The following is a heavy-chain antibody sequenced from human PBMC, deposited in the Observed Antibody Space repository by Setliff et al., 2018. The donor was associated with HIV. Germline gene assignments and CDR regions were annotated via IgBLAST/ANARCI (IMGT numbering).Heavy chain of an antibody. CDR2: VYTSGST. V-gene: IGHV4-61*09. D-gene: IGHD3-3*01. CDR1: GGSISSGSYY. Sequence: SETLSLTCTVSGGSISSGSYYWSWIRQPAGKGLEWIGHVYTSGSTDYNPSLKSRVTISVDTSKNQFSLKLSSVAAADTAVYYCARADFWSGYFNFDFWGQGTLVTVSS. CDR3: ARADFWSGYFNFDF. J-gene: IGHJ4*02.